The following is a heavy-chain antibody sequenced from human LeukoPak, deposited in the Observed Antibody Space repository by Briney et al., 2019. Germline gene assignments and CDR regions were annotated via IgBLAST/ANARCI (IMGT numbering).Heavy chain of an antibody. D-gene: IGHD6-13*01. CDR2: TSGYSNYI. CDR1: GFTFSSYT. Sequence: PGGSLRLSCAASGFTFSSYTMNWVRQAPGKGLEWVSYTSGYSNYIYYADSVKGRFTISRDNAKNSLYLQMNSLRAEDTAVYYCARDEGYISPTHFDYWGQGTLVTVSS. V-gene: IGHV3-21*06. CDR3: ARDEGYISPTHFDY. J-gene: IGHJ4*02.